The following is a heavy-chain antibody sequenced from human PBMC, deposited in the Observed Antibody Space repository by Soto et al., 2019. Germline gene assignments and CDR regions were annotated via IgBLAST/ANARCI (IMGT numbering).Heavy chain of an antibody. Sequence: GGSLRLSCAASGFTFSSYAMSWVRQAPGKGLEWVSAISGSGGSTYYADSVKGRFTISSDNSKNTLYLQMNSLRAEDTAVYYCAKARDQSDYGDYYFDYWGQGTLVTVSS. D-gene: IGHD4-17*01. V-gene: IGHV3-23*01. CDR1: GFTFSSYA. J-gene: IGHJ4*02. CDR3: AKARDQSDYGDYYFDY. CDR2: ISGSGGST.